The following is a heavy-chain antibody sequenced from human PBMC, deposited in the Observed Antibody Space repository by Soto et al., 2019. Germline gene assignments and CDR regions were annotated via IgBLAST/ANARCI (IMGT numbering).Heavy chain of an antibody. CDR3: ARMGYYYDSSGYYRSFDY. CDR2: IFSNDEK. V-gene: IGHV2-26*01. Sequence: SGPTLVNPTETLTLTCTVSGFSLSNARMGVSWIRQPPGKALEWLAHIFSNDEKSYSTSPKSRLTISKDTSKSQVVLTMTNMDPVDTATYYCARMGYYYDSSGYYRSFDYWGQGTLVTVSS. D-gene: IGHD3-22*01. J-gene: IGHJ4*02. CDR1: GFSLSNARMG.